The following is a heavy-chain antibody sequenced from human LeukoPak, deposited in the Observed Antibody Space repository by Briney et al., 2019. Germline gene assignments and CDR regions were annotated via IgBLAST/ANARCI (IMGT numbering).Heavy chain of an antibody. CDR1: GFTFSSYT. V-gene: IGHV3-23*01. J-gene: IGHJ6*02. Sequence: GGSLRLSCAASGFTFSSYTMSWVRQAPGKGLEWVSTITTSDGNTYYADSVKGRFTVSRDNSKNTLYLQMNSLRAEDTAVYYCAKGVVVAYYYYGMDVWGQGTTVAVSS. CDR3: AKGVVVAYYYYGMDV. CDR2: ITTSDGNT. D-gene: IGHD2-15*01.